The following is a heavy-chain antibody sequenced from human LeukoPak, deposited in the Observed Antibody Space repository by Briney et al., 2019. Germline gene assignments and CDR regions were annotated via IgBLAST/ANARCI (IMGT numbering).Heavy chain of an antibody. D-gene: IGHD1-26*01. CDR3: ARDSGSGSYTPDY. CDR2: ISGSGGST. Sequence: GGSLRLSCAASGFTFSSYAMSWVRQAPGKGLEWVSAISGSGGSTYYADSVKGRFTISRDNSKNTLYLQMNSLRAEDTAVYYCARDSGSGSYTPDYWGQGTLVTVSS. V-gene: IGHV3-23*01. J-gene: IGHJ4*02. CDR1: GFTFSSYA.